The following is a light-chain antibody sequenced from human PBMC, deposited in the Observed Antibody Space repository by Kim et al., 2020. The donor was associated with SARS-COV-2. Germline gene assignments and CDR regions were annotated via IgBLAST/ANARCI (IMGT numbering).Light chain of an antibody. CDR2: EDN. CDR3: QYYDSSTYWV. J-gene: IGLJ3*02. V-gene: IGLV6-57*04. CDR1: SGSIASNY. Sequence: NFMLTQPHSVSESPGKTVTISCTRSSGSIASNYVQWYQQRPGSAPTTVIYEDNQRPSGVPDRFSGSIDSSSNSASLTISGLKTEDDADFFCQYYDSSTYWVFGGGTQLPVL.